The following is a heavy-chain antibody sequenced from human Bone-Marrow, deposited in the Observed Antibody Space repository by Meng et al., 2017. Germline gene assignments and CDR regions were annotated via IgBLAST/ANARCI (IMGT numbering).Heavy chain of an antibody. D-gene: IGHD4-11*01. J-gene: IGHJ4*02. CDR1: GGPCIEYY. CDR3: ARGPTTMAHDFDY. V-gene: IGHV4-34*01. Sequence: PLQHGGPERFKPSGTPSLTCFSSGGPCIEYYRSWIRQPPGKGLEWIGEINHSGSTNYNPSLESRATISVDTSQNNLSLKLSSVTAADSAVYYCARGPTTMAHDFDYWGQGTLVTVSS. CDR2: INHSGST.